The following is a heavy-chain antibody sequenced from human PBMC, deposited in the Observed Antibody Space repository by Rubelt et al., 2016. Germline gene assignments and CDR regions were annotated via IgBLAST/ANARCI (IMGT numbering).Heavy chain of an antibody. CDR2: ISSSGSTI. Sequence: EVQLVESGGGLVQPGGSLRLSCAASGFTFSSYDMNWVRQAPGKGLEWVSYISSSGSTIKYADSVKGRFTISRDNAKNSLYLQMHSLRAEDTAVYYCARVMGGSAVLFDYLGQGTLVTVSS. CDR1: GFTFSSYD. D-gene: IGHD3-10*01. CDR3: ARVMGGSAVLFDY. J-gene: IGHJ4*02. V-gene: IGHV3-48*03.